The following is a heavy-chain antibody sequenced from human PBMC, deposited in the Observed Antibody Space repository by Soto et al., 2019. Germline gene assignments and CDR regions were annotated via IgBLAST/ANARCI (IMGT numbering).Heavy chain of an antibody. CDR2: IYPGDSDT. D-gene: IGHD2-21*02. V-gene: IGHV5-51*01. J-gene: IGHJ6*02. CDR3: ARDLWGYCGTDCYPLDV. Sequence: PGESLKISCKGSGYSFTSYWFGWVRQMPGKGLEWMGIIYPGDSDTRYSPSFQGQVTISADKSISTAYLQWSSLKASGTAVYYCARDLWGYCGTDCYPLDVWGQGTTVTVSS. CDR1: GYSFTSYW.